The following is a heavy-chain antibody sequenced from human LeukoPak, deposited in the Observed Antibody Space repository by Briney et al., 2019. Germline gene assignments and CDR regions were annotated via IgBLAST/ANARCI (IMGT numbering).Heavy chain of an antibody. D-gene: IGHD3-22*01. V-gene: IGHV1-18*01. J-gene: IGHJ4*02. CDR1: GYTFTSYG. CDR3: ARDVPNYYDSSGYYGY. CDR2: ISAYNGGT. Sequence: ASVKVSCKASGYTFTSYGISWVRQAPGQGLEWMGWISAYNGGTNYAQKLQGRVTMTTDTSTSTAYMELRSLRSDDTAVYYCARDVPNYYDSSGYYGYWGQGTLVTVSS.